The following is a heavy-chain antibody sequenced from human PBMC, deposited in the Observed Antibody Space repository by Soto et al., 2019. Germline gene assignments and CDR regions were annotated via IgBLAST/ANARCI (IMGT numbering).Heavy chain of an antibody. CDR3: ERESRDGPFDY. D-gene: IGHD6-13*01. Sequence: ASVKVSCKASGYTFTSYYMHWVRQAPGQGLEWMGIINPSGGSTSYAQKFQGRVTMTRDTSTSTVYMELSSLRSEDMAAYYCERESRDGPFDYWGQGTLVTVSS. CDR2: INPSGGST. CDR1: GYTFTSYY. J-gene: IGHJ4*02. V-gene: IGHV1-46*01.